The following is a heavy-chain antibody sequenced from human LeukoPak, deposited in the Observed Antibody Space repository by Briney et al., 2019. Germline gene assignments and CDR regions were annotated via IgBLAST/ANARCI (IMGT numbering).Heavy chain of an antibody. J-gene: IGHJ5*02. CDR3: ARDNKGYSSGWYRNWFDP. D-gene: IGHD6-19*01. CDR1: GGSISSSSYY. Sequence: SETLSLTCTVSGGSISSSSYYWGWIRQPPGKGLEWIGSIYYSGSTYYNPSLKSRVTISVDTSKNQFSLKLSSVTAADTAVYYCARDNKGYSSGWYRNWFDPWGQGTLVTVSS. V-gene: IGHV4-39*02. CDR2: IYYSGST.